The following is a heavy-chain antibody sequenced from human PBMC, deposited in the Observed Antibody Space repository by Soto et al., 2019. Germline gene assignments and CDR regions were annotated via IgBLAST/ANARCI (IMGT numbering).Heavy chain of an antibody. CDR1: GYTLTELS. D-gene: IGHD2-8*01. CDR2: INPSGGST. Sequence: GASVKVSCKVSGYTLTELSMHWVRQKTGKGLEWMGIINPSGGSTSYAQKFQGRVTMTRDTSTSTVYMELSSLRSEDTAVYYCARVSKTPVAKVFDVWGQGTTVTVSS. V-gene: IGHV1-46*01. J-gene: IGHJ6*02. CDR3: ARVSKTPVAKVFDV.